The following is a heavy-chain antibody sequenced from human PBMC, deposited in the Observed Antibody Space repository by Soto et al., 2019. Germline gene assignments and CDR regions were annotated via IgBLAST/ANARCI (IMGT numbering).Heavy chain of an antibody. Sequence: PGGSLRLSCAASGFTFDDYAMHWVRQVPGKGLKWVSGLSWNGVTIGYAASVKGRFTISRDNSKNTLYLQMNSLRAEDTAVYYCAKESYNRRADFDYWGQGTLVTVSS. CDR2: LSWNGVTI. CDR3: AKESYNRRADFDY. CDR1: GFTFDDYA. D-gene: IGHD3-10*01. J-gene: IGHJ4*02. V-gene: IGHV3-9*01.